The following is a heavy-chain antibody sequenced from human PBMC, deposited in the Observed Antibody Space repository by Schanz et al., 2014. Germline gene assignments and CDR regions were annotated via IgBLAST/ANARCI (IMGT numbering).Heavy chain of an antibody. CDR1: GYTFTAYG. J-gene: IGHJ4*02. V-gene: IGHV1-18*01. Sequence: VQSVHSGTEVQKLGASVKVSCQTSGYTFTAYGINWVRQAPGQGLEWIGWISAQTGDTRYAQKMQGRVTMTRDRTTSTVYMELRSLRFDDTAVYFCARDNGRIPAANSFDYWGQGTRVTVSS. CDR2: ISAQTGDT. CDR3: ARDNGRIPAANSFDY. D-gene: IGHD1-26*01.